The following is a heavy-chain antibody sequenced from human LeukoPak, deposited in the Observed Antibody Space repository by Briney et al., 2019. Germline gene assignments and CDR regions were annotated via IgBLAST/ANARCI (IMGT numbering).Heavy chain of an antibody. CDR2: ISYSGST. J-gene: IGHJ4*02. V-gene: IGHV4-59*01. CDR1: GGSISSYY. D-gene: IGHD5-12*01. CDR3: ARGFDSKSTYFDY. Sequence: SETLSLTCTVSGGSISSYYWNWIRHPPGKGLEWIGYISYSGSTNYNPSLKSRVTLSLDTSKNQFSLNLRSVTAADTAVYYCARGFDSKSTYFDYWGQGILVTVSS.